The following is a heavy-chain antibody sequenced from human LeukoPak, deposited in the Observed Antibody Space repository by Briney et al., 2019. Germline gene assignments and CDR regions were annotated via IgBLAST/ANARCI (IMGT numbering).Heavy chain of an antibody. CDR1: GFTFSDYY. Sequence: PGGSLRLSCAAFGFTFSDYYMSWIRQAPGKGLEWVSYISSSGSTIYYADSVKGRFTISRDNAKNSLYLQMNSLRAEDTAVYYCARRRYCSSTSCYTPVQSYYYYGMDVWGQGTTVTVSS. CDR3: ARRRYCSSTSCYTPVQSYYYYGMDV. V-gene: IGHV3-11*01. D-gene: IGHD2-2*02. J-gene: IGHJ6*02. CDR2: ISSSGSTI.